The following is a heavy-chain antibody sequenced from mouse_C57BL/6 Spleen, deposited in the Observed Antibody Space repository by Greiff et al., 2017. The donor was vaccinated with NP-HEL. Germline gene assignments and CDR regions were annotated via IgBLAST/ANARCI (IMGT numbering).Heavy chain of an antibody. CDR2: ISSGGDYI. J-gene: IGHJ2*01. CDR1: GFTFSSYA. Sequence: EVKLMESGEGLVKPGGSLKLSCAASGFTFSSYAMSWVRQTPEKRLEWVAYISSGGDYIYYADTVKGRFTISRDNARNTLYLQMSSLKSEDTAMYYCTRDRDSYFDYWGQGTTLTVSS. CDR3: TRDRDSYFDY. V-gene: IGHV5-9-1*02.